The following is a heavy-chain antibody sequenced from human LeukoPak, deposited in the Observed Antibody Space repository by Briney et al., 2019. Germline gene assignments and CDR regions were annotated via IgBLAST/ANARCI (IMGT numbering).Heavy chain of an antibody. V-gene: IGHV3-23*01. J-gene: IGHJ4*02. CDR3: AKENYDMYYFDY. D-gene: IGHD3-22*01. CDR2: ISGSGGST. CDR1: GFTFSSYA. Sequence: GGSLKLSCAASGFTFSSYAISWVRQAPGQGLEWVSAISGSGGSTYYADSVKGRFTISRDNSKNTLYLQMNSLRAEDTAVYYCAKENYDMYYFDYWGQGTLVTVSS.